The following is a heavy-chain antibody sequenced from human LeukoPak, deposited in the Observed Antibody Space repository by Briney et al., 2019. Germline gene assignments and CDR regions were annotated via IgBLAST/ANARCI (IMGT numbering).Heavy chain of an antibody. D-gene: IGHD2-2*01. Sequence: SAKASCKASGGTFSSSAISWVRQAPGQGLEWIGGIIPIFGTANYAQKFQGRVTITTDESTSTAYMELSSLRSEDTAVYYCASQPYCSSTSCTDLTDWGQGTLVTVSS. V-gene: IGHV1-69*05. J-gene: IGHJ4*02. CDR3: ASQPYCSSTSCTDLTD. CDR2: IIPIFGTA. CDR1: GGTFSSSA.